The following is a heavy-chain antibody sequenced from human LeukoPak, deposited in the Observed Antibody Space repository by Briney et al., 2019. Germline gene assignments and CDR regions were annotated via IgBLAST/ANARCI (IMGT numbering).Heavy chain of an antibody. CDR3: AKEPVRYGSGLFDY. CDR1: GFTFSSYA. CDR2: ISGSGGST. J-gene: IGHJ4*02. D-gene: IGHD3-10*01. V-gene: IGHV3-23*01. Sequence: GGSLRLSCAASGFTFSSYATSWVRQAPGKGLEWVSAISGSGGSTYYADSVKGRFTISRDNSKNTLYLQMSSLRAEDTAVYYCAKEPVRYGSGLFDYWGQGTLVTVSS.